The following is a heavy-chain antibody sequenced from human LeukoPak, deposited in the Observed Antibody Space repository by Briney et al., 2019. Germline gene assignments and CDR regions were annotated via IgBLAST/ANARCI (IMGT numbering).Heavy chain of an antibody. Sequence: GGSLRLSCAASGFTFCSYSMNWVRQAPGKGLEWVSSISSSSSYIYYADSVKGRFTISRDNAKNSLYLQMNSLRAEDTAVYYCARMEDIVVVPAAMAAQYYYYGMDVWGQGTTVTVSS. D-gene: IGHD2-2*01. CDR3: ARMEDIVVVPAAMAAQYYYYGMDV. CDR2: ISSSSSYI. J-gene: IGHJ6*02. V-gene: IGHV3-21*01. CDR1: GFTFCSYS.